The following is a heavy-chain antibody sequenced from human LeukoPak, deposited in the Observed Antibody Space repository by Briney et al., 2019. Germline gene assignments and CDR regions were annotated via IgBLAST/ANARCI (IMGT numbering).Heavy chain of an antibody. CDR3: AKVQNDYDSSTGFYYYFDY. V-gene: IGHV3-23*01. CDR2: ISNAGTT. J-gene: IGHJ4*02. Sequence: PGGSLRLSCAASGFTVSKYAMSWVRQAPWKGLEWVSLISNAGTTDYAESADSVRGRFIISRDDSKNTLYLDMNSLRAEDTAIYYCAKVQNDYDSSTGFYYYFDYWGQGTLVTVSS. D-gene: IGHD3-22*01. CDR1: GFTVSKYA.